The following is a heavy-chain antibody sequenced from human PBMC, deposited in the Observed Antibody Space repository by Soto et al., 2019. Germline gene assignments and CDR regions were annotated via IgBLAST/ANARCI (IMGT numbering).Heavy chain of an antibody. J-gene: IGHJ5*02. Sequence: QVQLQESGPGLVKPSETLSLSCTVSGGSFSSHYCNWVRESAGKGLEWIGRIYPTWSTTYNPSLKSRLTMSVDTSKNQFALRLTSMTAADTAVYYCATGRSEVVPGAMDTWGQGTLVTVSS. CDR2: IYPTWST. V-gene: IGHV4-4*07. D-gene: IGHD2-2*01. CDR1: GGSFSSHY. CDR3: ATGRSEVVPGAMDT.